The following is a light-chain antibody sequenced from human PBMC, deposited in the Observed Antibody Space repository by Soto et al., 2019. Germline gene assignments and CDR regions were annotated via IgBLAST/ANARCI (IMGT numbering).Light chain of an antibody. J-gene: IGKJ4*01. CDR3: QQYDDWLRLT. CDR1: QSVNIY. Sequence: EIVMTQSPATLSVSPGERATLSCRASQSVNIYVAWYQQKPGQAPRLLIFGASSRSTGIPARFSGSGSETEFNLPISSLPSEDLAVYFCQQYDDWLRLTFGGGTKVEIK. CDR2: GAS. V-gene: IGKV3D-15*01.